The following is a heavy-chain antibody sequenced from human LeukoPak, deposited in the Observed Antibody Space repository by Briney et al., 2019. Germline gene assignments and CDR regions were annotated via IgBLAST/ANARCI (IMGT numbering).Heavy chain of an antibody. V-gene: IGHV2-5*02. Sequence: SGRTLRNPTQTLTLTFTVSGFSRYTNGLGVGWIRESPVMALEWIAVIYCDDDKRYSPSLRSRLTITKDTSKSQVVLTMTNMDPVDTGTYYCAYRWEDDNSGYYFDYWGQGTLVTVSS. CDR3: AYRWEDDNSGYYFDY. D-gene: IGHD3-22*01. CDR1: GFSRYTNGLG. CDR2: IYCDDDK. J-gene: IGHJ4*02.